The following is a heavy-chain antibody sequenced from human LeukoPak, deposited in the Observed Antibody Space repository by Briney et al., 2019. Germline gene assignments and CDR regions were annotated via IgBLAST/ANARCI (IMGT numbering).Heavy chain of an antibody. Sequence: SETLSLTCAVYGGSFSGYYWSWIRQPPGKGLEWIGEINHSGSTNYNPSLKSRVTISVDTSKNQFSLKLSSVTAADTAVYYCARTNSYGPRWYYYGMDVWGQGTTVTVSS. CDR3: ARTNSYGPRWYYYGMDV. D-gene: IGHD5-18*01. J-gene: IGHJ6*02. CDR2: INHSGST. V-gene: IGHV4-34*01. CDR1: GGSFSGYY.